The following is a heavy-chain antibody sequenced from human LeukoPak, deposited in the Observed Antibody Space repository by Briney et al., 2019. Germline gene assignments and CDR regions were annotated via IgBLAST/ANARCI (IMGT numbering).Heavy chain of an antibody. CDR1: GYSFTSYA. CDR2: INAGNGNT. V-gene: IGHV1-3*01. J-gene: IGHJ4*02. D-gene: IGHD3-22*01. CDR3: ARGGVPGYYYDSSGYYYHYFDY. Sequence: ASVQVSRKASGYSFTSYAMHWVRQAPGQRLEWMGWINAGNGNTKFSQKFQGRVTITRDTSASTAYMELSSLRSEDTAVYYCARGGVPGYYYDSSGYYYHYFDYWGQGTLVTVSS.